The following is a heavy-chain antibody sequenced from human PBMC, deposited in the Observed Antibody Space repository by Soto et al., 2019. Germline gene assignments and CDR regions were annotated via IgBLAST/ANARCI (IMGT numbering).Heavy chain of an antibody. V-gene: IGHV4-39*01. Sequence: SETLSLTCTVSGGSMSSSSYYWGWIRQPPGKGLEWIANMYFSGFYSGSTSYNPSLKSRVTISVDTSKNQFSLQVSSVTAADTAVYYCARGFDILTFGFRLDYWGQGTLVTVSS. D-gene: IGHD3-9*01. CDR3: ARGFDILTFGFRLDY. CDR2: MYFSGFYSGST. CDR1: GGSMSSSSYY. J-gene: IGHJ4*02.